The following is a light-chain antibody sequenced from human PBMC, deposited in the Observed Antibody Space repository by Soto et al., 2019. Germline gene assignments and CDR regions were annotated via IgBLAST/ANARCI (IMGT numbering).Light chain of an antibody. CDR3: QQYATSPLT. J-gene: IGKJ4*01. CDR1: QSVSSSY. V-gene: IGKV3-20*01. CDR2: GSS. Sequence: EIVLTQSPGTLSLSPGERATFSCRASQSVSSSYLAWYQQKPGQAPRLLIYGSSGRATGIPDRFTGSGSGTDFTLTISRLEPEDFAVYYCQQYATSPLTFGGGTKVEIK.